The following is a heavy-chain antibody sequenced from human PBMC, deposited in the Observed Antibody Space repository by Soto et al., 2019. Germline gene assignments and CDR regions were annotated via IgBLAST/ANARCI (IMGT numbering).Heavy chain of an antibody. V-gene: IGHV1-18*01. Sequence: QVQLVQSGPEVKKPGASVTVSCKTSGYTFTDHGIAWVRRAPGQGLEWVGWVSSYNGNTNYAYNLKDRVIMTTDASTSTAYMELRGLRSDDTAVYYCAREVEGSYSPADFWGQGTPVTVSS. J-gene: IGHJ4*02. CDR2: VSSYNGNT. D-gene: IGHD3-10*01. CDR1: GYTFTDHG. CDR3: AREVEGSYSPADF.